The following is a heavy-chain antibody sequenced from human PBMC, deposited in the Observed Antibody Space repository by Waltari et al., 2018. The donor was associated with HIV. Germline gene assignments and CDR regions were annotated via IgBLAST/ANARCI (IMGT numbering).Heavy chain of an antibody. CDR1: GASISSSSSY. Sequence: QLQLQESGPGLVKPSETLSLTCTVSGASISSSSSYWGWIRQPPGKGLEWSGSMYYSGSTYYNPSLKSRVSISVATSKNQFSLKLSSVTAADTAVYYCARHRGESVSDAFDMWGQGTMVTVSS. CDR2: MYYSGST. D-gene: IGHD2-8*01. CDR3: ARHRGESVSDAFDM. V-gene: IGHV4-39*01. J-gene: IGHJ3*02.